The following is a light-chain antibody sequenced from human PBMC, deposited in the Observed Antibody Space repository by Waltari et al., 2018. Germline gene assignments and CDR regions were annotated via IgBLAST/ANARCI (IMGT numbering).Light chain of an antibody. V-gene: IGKV3-15*01. Sequence: EIVMTQSPATLSVSPGERATLSCRASQSVSSNLAWYQQKPGQAPRLLIYGASTRATGIPARFSGSGSGTEFTLTISSLPSEDFAVYYCQQYNNWPPYTFGQGTKLEIK. CDR3: QQYNNWPPYT. CDR2: GAS. CDR1: QSVSSN. J-gene: IGKJ2*01.